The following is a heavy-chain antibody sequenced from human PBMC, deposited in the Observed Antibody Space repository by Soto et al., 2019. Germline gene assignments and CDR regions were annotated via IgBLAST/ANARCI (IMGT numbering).Heavy chain of an antibody. J-gene: IGHJ4*02. Sequence: EVQLLESGGGLVQPGGSLRLSCAASGFTFSSYAMSWVRQAPGKGLEWVSAISGSGGSTYYADTVKGRFTISRDNSKNALYLQMNSLRAEDTAVYYCAKVPWIQQPLLDYWGQGTLVTVSS. CDR3: AKVPWIQQPLLDY. D-gene: IGHD5-18*01. CDR2: ISGSGGST. V-gene: IGHV3-23*01. CDR1: GFTFSSYA.